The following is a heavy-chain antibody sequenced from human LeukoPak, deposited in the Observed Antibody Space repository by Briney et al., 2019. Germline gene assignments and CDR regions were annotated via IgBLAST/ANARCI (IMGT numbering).Heavy chain of an antibody. CDR1: GFTFSSYA. D-gene: IGHD5-12*01. V-gene: IGHV3-30-3*01. CDR3: ARDGGYEPSRFDY. CDR2: ISYDGSKK. J-gene: IGHJ4*02. Sequence: GGSLRLSCAASGFTFSSYAMHWVRQAPGKGLEWVAVISYDGSKKYYADSVRGRFTISRDNSKNTLYVQMNSLRAEDTAVYYCARDGGYEPSRFDYWGQGTLVTVSS.